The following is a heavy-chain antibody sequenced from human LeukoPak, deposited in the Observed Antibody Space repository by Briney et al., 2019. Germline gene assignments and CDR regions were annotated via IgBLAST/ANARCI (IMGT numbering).Heavy chain of an antibody. CDR1: GGSFSGYY. Sequence: ETLSLTCAVYGGSFSGYYWSWVRQAPGKGLEWVSAISGSGGSTYYADSVKGRFTISRDNSKNTLYLQMNSLRAEDTAVYYCAKGPRWTPLDGMDVWGQGTTVTVSS. V-gene: IGHV3-23*01. D-gene: IGHD3/OR15-3a*01. J-gene: IGHJ6*02. CDR3: AKGPRWTPLDGMDV. CDR2: ISGSGGST.